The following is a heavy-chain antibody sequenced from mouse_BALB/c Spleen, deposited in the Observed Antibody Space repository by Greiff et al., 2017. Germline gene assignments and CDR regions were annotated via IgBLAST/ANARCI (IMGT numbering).Heavy chain of an antibody. D-gene: IGHD2-14*01. Sequence: EVQLQQSGPELVKPGASVKISCKASGYTFTDYNMHWVKQSHGKSLEWIGYIYPYNGGTGYNQKFKSKATLTVDNSSSTAYMELRSLTSEDSAVYYCARGRYPYAMDYWGQGTSVTVSS. CDR2: IYPYNGGT. CDR1: GYTFTDYN. V-gene: IGHV1S29*02. CDR3: ARGRYPYAMDY. J-gene: IGHJ4*01.